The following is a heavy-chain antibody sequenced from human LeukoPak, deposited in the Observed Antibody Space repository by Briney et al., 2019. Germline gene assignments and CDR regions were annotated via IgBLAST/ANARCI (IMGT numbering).Heavy chain of an antibody. Sequence: PSETLSLTCTVSGGSISSYYWSWIRQPPGKGLEWIGYIYYSGSTNYNPSLKSRVTISVDTSKNQFSLKLSSVTAADTAVYYCARDIVVVPADISGATFYGMDVWGKGTTVTVSS. CDR3: ARDIVVVPADISGATFYGMDV. J-gene: IGHJ6*04. CDR1: GGSISSYY. V-gene: IGHV4-59*01. D-gene: IGHD2-2*01. CDR2: IYYSGST.